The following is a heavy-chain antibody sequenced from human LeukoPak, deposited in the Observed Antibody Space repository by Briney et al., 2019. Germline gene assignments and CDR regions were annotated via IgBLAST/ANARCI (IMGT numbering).Heavy chain of an antibody. J-gene: IGHJ3*02. CDR2: MTEGPCGK. Sequence: GGSLRLSCAASGFTSGVTFSDSAMCWVRQAPGKGLEWGTAMTEGPCGKLYADSVKGRFNIYRDNSRNTLYLQMNSLRAEDTAVYYCARDVPAYYYDSSGYTDAFDIWGQGTMVTVPS. CDR3: ARDVPAYYYDSSGYTDAFDI. D-gene: IGHD3-22*01. CDR1: GFTSGVTFSDSA. V-gene: IGHV3-23*01.